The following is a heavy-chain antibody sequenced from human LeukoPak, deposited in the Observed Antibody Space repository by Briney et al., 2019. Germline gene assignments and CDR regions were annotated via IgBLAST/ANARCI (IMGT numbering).Heavy chain of an antibody. J-gene: IGHJ4*02. Sequence: PSETLSLTCTVSGGSISSDYWSWIRQPPGKGLEWIGYMYNSGSTNYNPSLKSRVTISVDKSKNQFSLRLSSVTAADTAVYYCARVRYGSSNYFDYWGQGTLVTVSS. V-gene: IGHV4-59*12. CDR1: GGSISSDY. CDR2: MYNSGST. D-gene: IGHD3-10*01. CDR3: ARVRYGSSNYFDY.